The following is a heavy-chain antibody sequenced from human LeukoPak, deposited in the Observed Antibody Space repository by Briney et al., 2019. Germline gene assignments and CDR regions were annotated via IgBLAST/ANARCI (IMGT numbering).Heavy chain of an antibody. J-gene: IGHJ6*03. V-gene: IGHV3-21*01. D-gene: IGHD3-3*01. CDR2: ISSSSSYI. CDR3: ARDTSRFLEWLSIHYYYYMDV. Sequence: GGSLRLSCAASGFTFSSYSMNWVRQAPGKGLEWVSSISSSSSYIYYADSVKGRFTISRDNAKNSLYLQMNSLRAEDTAVYYCARDTSRFLEWLSIHYYYYMDVWGKGTTVTVSS. CDR1: GFTFSSYS.